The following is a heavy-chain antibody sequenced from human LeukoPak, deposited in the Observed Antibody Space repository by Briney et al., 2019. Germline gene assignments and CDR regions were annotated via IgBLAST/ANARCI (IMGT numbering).Heavy chain of an antibody. V-gene: IGHV3-23*01. CDR1: GFTFSSYA. CDR3: AKDHSWLDWFDP. J-gene: IGHJ5*02. Sequence: GGSLRLSCAASGFTFSSYAMSWVCQAPGKGLEWVSAISGSGGSTYYADSVKGRFTISRDNSKNTLYLQMNSLRAEDTAVYYCAKDHSWLDWFDPWGQGTLVTVSS. CDR2: ISGSGGST. D-gene: IGHD2-15*01.